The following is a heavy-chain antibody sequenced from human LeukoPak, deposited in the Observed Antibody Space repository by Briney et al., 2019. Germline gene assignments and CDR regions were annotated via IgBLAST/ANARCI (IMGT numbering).Heavy chain of an antibody. V-gene: IGHV3-66*01. CDR3: ASGSFYGDYFDC. CDR2: IYSGGRT. CDR1: GFTFSSNY. J-gene: IGHJ4*02. Sequence: GGSLRLSCAASGFTFSSNYMSWVRQAPGKGLEWVSVIYSGGRTYYADSVKARFTISRDNSKNTLYLQMNSLRADDTAVYYCASGSFYGDYFDCWGQGTLVTVSS. D-gene: IGHD3-10*01.